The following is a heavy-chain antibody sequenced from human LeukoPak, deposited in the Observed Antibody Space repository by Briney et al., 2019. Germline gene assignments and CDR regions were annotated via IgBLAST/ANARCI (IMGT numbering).Heavy chain of an antibody. D-gene: IGHD3-22*01. CDR3: ARSRSGYYEDY. CDR1: GFTFSSYG. V-gene: IGHV3-30*03. Sequence: GGSLRLSCAASGFTFSSYGMHWVRQAPGKGLEWVAVISYDVGKKYYADSVKGRFTISRDNAKNSLSLQVNSLRAEDTAVYYCARSRSGYYEDYWGQGTLVTVSS. J-gene: IGHJ4*02. CDR2: ISYDVGKK.